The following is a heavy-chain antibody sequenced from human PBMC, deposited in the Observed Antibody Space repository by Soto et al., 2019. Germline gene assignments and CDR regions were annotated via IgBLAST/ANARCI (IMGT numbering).Heavy chain of an antibody. CDR3: ARGGLLPDY. CDR2: ISHSGST. V-gene: IGHV4-30-2*01. J-gene: IGHJ4*02. D-gene: IGHD6-19*01. CDR1: GGSTSSGGYS. Sequence: QLQLQESGSGLVKPSQTLSLTCAVSGGSTSSGGYSWSWLRQPPGKGLEWIGYISHSGSTYYNPSLKARVIRSVDTSKNQCSLRLCSVTAADTAVYYCARGGLLPDYWGQGTLVTVSS.